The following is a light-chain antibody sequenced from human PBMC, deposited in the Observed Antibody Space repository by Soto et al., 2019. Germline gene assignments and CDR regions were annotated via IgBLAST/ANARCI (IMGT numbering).Light chain of an antibody. V-gene: IGLV1-47*02. Sequence: QPVLTQPPSASGTPGQRVTISCSGSSSNIATKYVFWYRHVPGTAPKLLIENNNQRPSGVPDRFSGSKSGTSASLAISGLRSEDEADYYCAAWDDSLSAYVFGTGTKVTVL. CDR3: AAWDDSLSAYV. J-gene: IGLJ1*01. CDR1: SSNIATKY. CDR2: NNN.